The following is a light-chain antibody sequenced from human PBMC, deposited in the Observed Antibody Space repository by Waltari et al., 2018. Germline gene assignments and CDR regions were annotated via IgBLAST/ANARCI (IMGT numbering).Light chain of an antibody. V-gene: IGLV2-8*01. CDR2: EVS. J-gene: IGLJ2*01. Sequence: QSALTQPPSASGSPGQSVTISCTGTSSDVGAYNYVSWYQQHPGKAPKLMIYEVSKRPSGVPERFSGSKSGNTASLSVSGLQAEDEADYYCSSYAGRNNVIFGGGTKLTVL. CDR1: SSDVGAYNY. CDR3: SSYAGRNNVI.